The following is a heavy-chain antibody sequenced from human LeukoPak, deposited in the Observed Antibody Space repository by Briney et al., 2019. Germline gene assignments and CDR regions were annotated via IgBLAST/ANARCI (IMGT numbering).Heavy chain of an antibody. J-gene: IGHJ4*02. CDR1: VDSISSYY. CDR2: IYYIGST. V-gene: IGHV4-59*01. Sequence: PSKTLSLTFTVSVDSISSYYWSWIRQPPGKGLEWIGYIYYIGSTNYNPSLKCRVTISVDTSKHQFSLKLSSVTAADTAVYYCASEMATNLFDYWGQGTLVTVSS. D-gene: IGHD5-24*01. CDR3: ASEMATNLFDY.